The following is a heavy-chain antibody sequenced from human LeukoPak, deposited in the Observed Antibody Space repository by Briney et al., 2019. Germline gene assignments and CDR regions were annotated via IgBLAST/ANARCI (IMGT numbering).Heavy chain of an antibody. CDR3: ARRVVVVPAAKGRFDY. CDR2: IYYSGST. D-gene: IGHD2-2*01. CDR1: GGSISSGGYY. J-gene: IGHJ4*02. Sequence: PSQTLSLTCTVSGGSISSGGYYWSWIRQHPGKGLEWIGYIYYSGSTYYNPSLKSRVTISVDTSKNQFSLKLSSVTAADTAVYYCARRVVVVPAAKGRFDYWGQGTLVTVSS. V-gene: IGHV4-31*03.